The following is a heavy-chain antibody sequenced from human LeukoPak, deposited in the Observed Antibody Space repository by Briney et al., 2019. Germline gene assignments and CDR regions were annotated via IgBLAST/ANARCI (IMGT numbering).Heavy chain of an antibody. CDR3: AKAQSHIVVVVAAITPDY. V-gene: IGHV3-23*01. J-gene: IGHJ4*02. CDR2: IGGSGGGT. CDR1: GFTFSTYG. Sequence: GGSLRLSCAASGFTFSTYGMSWVRQAPGMGLEWVSSIGGSGGGTYYADSVKGRFTISRDNSKNTLYLQMNSLRAEDTAVYYCAKAQSHIVVVVAAITPDYWGQGTLVTVSS. D-gene: IGHD2-15*01.